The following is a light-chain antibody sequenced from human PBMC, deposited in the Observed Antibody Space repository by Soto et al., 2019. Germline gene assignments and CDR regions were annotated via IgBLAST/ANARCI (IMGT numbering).Light chain of an antibody. CDR2: EVR. Sequence: QSPLAQPASVSGSPCQSISIPRTRTNSGVGGYNHGSWCQQHPVKALKLIIYEVRKRPAGVSNRLSGSKSGNTASLTISGLKADDEADYYCCSYTSSSIRVFGGGTKVTVL. CDR3: CSYTSSSIRV. J-gene: IGLJ3*02. CDR1: NSGVGGYNH. V-gene: IGLV2-14*01.